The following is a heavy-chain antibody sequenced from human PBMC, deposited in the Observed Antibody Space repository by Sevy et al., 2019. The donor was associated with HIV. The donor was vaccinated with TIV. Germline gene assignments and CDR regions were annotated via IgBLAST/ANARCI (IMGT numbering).Heavy chain of an antibody. CDR3: ASTRYYYDSSGYYYYYYGMDV. Sequence: SETLSLTCTVSGGSISSSSYYWGWIRQPPGKGLEWIGSIYYSGSTNYNPSLKSRVPISVDTSRIQFSLRLSSVTAADTAVYYCASTRYYYDSSGYYYYYYGMDVWGQGTTVTVSS. V-gene: IGHV4-39*01. CDR2: IYYSGST. J-gene: IGHJ6*02. D-gene: IGHD3-22*01. CDR1: GGSISSSSYY.